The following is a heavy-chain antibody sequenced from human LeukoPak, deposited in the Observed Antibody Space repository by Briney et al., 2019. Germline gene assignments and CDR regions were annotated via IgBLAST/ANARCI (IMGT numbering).Heavy chain of an antibody. D-gene: IGHD2-21*02. V-gene: IGHV4-30-2*01. J-gene: IGHJ5*02. CDR1: GGSISSGGYS. CDR2: IYHSGST. CDR3: ARDCGGDCPLDP. Sequence: KPSQTLSLTCAVSGGSISSGGYSWSWIRQPPGKGLEWIGYIYHSGSTYYNPSLKSQVTISVDRSKNQFSLKLSSVTAADTAVYYCARDCGGDCPLDPWGQGTLVTVSS.